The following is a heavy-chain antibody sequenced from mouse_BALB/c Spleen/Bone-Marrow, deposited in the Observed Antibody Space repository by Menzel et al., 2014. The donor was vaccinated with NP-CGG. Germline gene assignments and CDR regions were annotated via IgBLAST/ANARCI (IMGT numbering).Heavy chain of an antibody. CDR2: INTNGGNT. V-gene: IGHV5-6-3*01. J-gene: IGHJ2*01. Sequence: EVQLQQSGGGLVQPGGSLKLSCAASGFTFGSYGMSWVRQTPDKRLELVATINTNGGNTYYPDSVKGRFTISRDNAKNTLYLQMSSLKSEDTAMYYCARGLDYWGQGTTLTVSS. CDR3: ARGLDY. CDR1: GFTFGSYG.